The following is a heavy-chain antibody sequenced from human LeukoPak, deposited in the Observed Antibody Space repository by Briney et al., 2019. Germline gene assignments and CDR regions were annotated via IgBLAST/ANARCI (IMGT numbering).Heavy chain of an antibody. V-gene: IGHV3-33*06. D-gene: IGHD6-19*01. J-gene: IGHJ5*02. CDR1: GFTSSSYG. Sequence: GSLRLSCAASGFTSSSYGMHWIRQAPGKGLEWVAVIWYDGSNKFYTDSVKGRFTISRDNSKNTLYLQMDSLRAEDTAVYYCAKGGSGLYRTYNWFDPWGQGTLVTVSS. CDR3: AKGGSGLYRTYNWFDP. CDR2: IWYDGSNK.